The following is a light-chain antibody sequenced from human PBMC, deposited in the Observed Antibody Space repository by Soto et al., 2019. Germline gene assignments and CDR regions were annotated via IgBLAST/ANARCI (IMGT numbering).Light chain of an antibody. CDR2: EVN. CDR1: SSDVGGSNY. J-gene: IGLJ2*01. CDR3: TSHAGSNHVV. V-gene: IGLV2-8*01. Sequence: QSALTQPPSASGSPGQSVTISCTGTSSDVGGSNYVSWYQQHPGKAPKLIIYEVNKRPSGVPDRFSGSKSGNTASLTVSGLQAEDEADYYCTSHAGSNHVVFGGGTKLTV.